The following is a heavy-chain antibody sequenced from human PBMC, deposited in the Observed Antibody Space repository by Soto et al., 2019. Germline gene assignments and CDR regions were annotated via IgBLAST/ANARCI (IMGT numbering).Heavy chain of an antibody. V-gene: IGHV4-39*02. CDR1: GGSISSSSYY. Sequence: SETLSLTCTVSGGSISSSSYYWGWIRQPPGKGLEWIGSIYYSGSTYYNPSLKSRVTISVDTSKNQFSLKLSSVTAADTAVYYCARDGEVVAATRGWFDPWGQGTLVTVSS. CDR2: IYYSGST. D-gene: IGHD2-15*01. CDR3: ARDGEVVAATRGWFDP. J-gene: IGHJ5*02.